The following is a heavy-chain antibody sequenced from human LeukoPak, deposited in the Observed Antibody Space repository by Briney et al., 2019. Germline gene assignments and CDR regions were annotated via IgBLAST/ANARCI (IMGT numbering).Heavy chain of an antibody. CDR3: GKDISPGGLDY. J-gene: IGHJ4*02. V-gene: IGHV3-9*02. D-gene: IGHD3-16*01. CDR2: IGWNSDRI. CDR1: GFTSNDYA. Sequence: GGSLRLSCAAPGFTSNDYAMYWVRQAPGEGLWWVSGIGWNSDRIGYADSVKGRFTISRDNAKKSLYLQMNSLRAEDTALYYCGKDISPGGLDYLGQGTLVTVSS.